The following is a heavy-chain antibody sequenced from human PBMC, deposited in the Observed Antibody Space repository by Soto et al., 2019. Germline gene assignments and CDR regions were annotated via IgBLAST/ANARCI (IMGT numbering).Heavy chain of an antibody. CDR1: GFTFSSYS. J-gene: IGHJ1*01. V-gene: IGHV3-48*01. D-gene: IGHD6-13*01. CDR3: ARFWGSSWYPDYSQH. CDR2: ISSSSSTI. Sequence: GGSLRLSCAASGFTFSSYSMNWVRQAPGKGLEWVSYISSSSSTIYYADSVKGRFTISRDNAKNSLYLQMNSLRAEDTAVYYCARFWGSSWYPDYSQHWGRGTLVTVSS.